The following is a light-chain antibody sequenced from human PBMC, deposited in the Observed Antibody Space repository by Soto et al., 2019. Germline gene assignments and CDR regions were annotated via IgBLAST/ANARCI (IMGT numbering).Light chain of an antibody. Sequence: QSALTQPASVSGSPGQSITISCTGTSSDVGGYNSVSWYQQHPGKAPKLMVYDVSYRPSGVSPRFSGSKSGNTASLTISGLQAEDDDDYFCSSYTSSSTLVFGTGTKLTVL. J-gene: IGLJ1*01. CDR3: SSYTSSSTLV. CDR2: DVS. CDR1: SSDVGGYNS. V-gene: IGLV2-14*03.